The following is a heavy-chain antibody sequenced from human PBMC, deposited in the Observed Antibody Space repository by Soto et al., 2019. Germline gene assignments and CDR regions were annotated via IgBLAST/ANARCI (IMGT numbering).Heavy chain of an antibody. CDR3: ARSYSSLEWLRLGYSDY. J-gene: IGHJ4*02. CDR2: INHSGST. V-gene: IGHV4-34*01. CDR1: GGSFSGYY. D-gene: IGHD5-12*01. Sequence: SETLSLTCAVYGGSFSGYYWSWIRQPPGKGLEWIGEINHSGSTNYNPSLKSRVTISVDTSKNQFSLKLSSVTAADTAVYYCARSYSSLEWLRLGYSDYWGLGSLVTVSS.